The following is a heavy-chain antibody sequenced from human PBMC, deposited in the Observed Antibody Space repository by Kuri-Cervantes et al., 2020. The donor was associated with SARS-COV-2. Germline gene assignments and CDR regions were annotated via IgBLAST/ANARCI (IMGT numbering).Heavy chain of an antibody. CDR1: GYTFTSYA. V-gene: IGHV1-3*01. CDR2: INAGNGNT. J-gene: IGHJ5*02. Sequence: ASVKVSCKASGYTFTSYAMHWVRQAPGQRFEWMGWINAGNGNTKYSQKFQGRVTITRDTSASTAYMELSSLRSEDTAVYYCARSPWELLCSSTSCYTGWFDPWGQGTLVTVSS. CDR3: ARSPWELLCSSTSCYTGWFDP. D-gene: IGHD2-2*02.